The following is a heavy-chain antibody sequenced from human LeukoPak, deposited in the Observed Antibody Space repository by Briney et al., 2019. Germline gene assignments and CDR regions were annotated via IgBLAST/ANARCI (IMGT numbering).Heavy chain of an antibody. CDR1: GGSISSSSYY. V-gene: IGHV4-39*01. CDR3: ASPSSEDWFDP. CDR2: IYYSGST. J-gene: IGHJ5*02. D-gene: IGHD6-13*01. Sequence: SETLSLTCTVSGGSISSSSYYWGWIRQPPGKGLEWIGSIYYSGSTYYNPSLKSRVTISVDTSKNQFSLKLSSATAADTAVHYCASPSSEDWFDPWGQGTLVTVSS.